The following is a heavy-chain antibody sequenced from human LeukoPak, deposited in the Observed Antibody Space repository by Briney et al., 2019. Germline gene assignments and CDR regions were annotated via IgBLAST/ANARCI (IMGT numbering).Heavy chain of an antibody. CDR3: ARDQRAGSVDY. V-gene: IGHV3-48*03. Sequence: GGSLRLSCAASGLTFTNFQMNWVRQAPGKTLEWVSSIDSSGSTIYYGDSVKGRFTISRDNAKNTLYLQMNSLRAEDTAVYYCARDQRAGSVDYWGQGTLVTVSS. CDR2: IDSSGSTI. J-gene: IGHJ4*02. CDR1: GLTFTNFQ. D-gene: IGHD3-10*01.